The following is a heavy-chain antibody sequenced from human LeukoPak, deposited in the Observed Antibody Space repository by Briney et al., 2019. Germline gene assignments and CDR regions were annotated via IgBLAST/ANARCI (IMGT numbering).Heavy chain of an antibody. Sequence: SVKVSCKASGGTFSSYAISWVRQAPGQGLEWMGGIIPIFGTANYAQKFQGRVTITADESTSTAYMELSSLRSEDTAVYYCARARGSARYYYYYMDVWGKGTTVTVSS. CDR3: ARARGSARYYYYYMDV. D-gene: IGHD6-6*01. CDR1: GGTFSSYA. J-gene: IGHJ6*03. V-gene: IGHV1-69*01. CDR2: IIPIFGTA.